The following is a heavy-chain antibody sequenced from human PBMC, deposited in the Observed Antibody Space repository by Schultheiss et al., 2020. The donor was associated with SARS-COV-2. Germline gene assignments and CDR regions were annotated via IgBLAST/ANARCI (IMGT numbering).Heavy chain of an antibody. D-gene: IGHD1-26*01. Sequence: GGSLRLSCAASGFTFDDYAMHWVRQAPGKGLEWVSGISWNSGSIGYADSVKGRFTISRDNAKNSLYLQMNSLRAEDTAVYYCAKLVGATFDAFDIWGQGTMVTVSS. CDR1: GFTFDDYA. J-gene: IGHJ3*02. V-gene: IGHV3-9*01. CDR2: ISWNSGSI. CDR3: AKLVGATFDAFDI.